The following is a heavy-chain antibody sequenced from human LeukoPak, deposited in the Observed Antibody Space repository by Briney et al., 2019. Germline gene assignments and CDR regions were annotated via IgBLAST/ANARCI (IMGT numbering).Heavy chain of an antibody. CDR3: ARARGYGGAYYFDY. J-gene: IGHJ4*02. D-gene: IGHD4-23*01. CDR2: ISAYNGNT. Sequence: ASVKVSCKASGGTFGSYAINWVRQAPGQGLEWMGWISAYNGNTNYAQKLQGRVTMTTDTSTSTAYMELRSLRSDDTAVYYCARARGYGGAYYFDYWGQGTLVTVSS. CDR1: GGTFGSYA. V-gene: IGHV1-18*01.